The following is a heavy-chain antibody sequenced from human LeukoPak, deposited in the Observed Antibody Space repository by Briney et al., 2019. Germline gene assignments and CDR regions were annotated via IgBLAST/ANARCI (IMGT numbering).Heavy chain of an antibody. CDR2: IKQDGSEK. CDR3: AREGKQPLLVHYYYMDV. D-gene: IGHD2-21*02. CDR1: GFTFSSYW. Sequence: GGSLRLSCAASGFTFSSYWMSWVRQAPGKGLEWVGNIKQDGSEKYYVDSVKGRFTISRDNAKNSLYLQMNSLRAEDTAVYYCAREGKQPLLVHYYYMDVWGKGTTVTVSS. V-gene: IGHV3-7*01. J-gene: IGHJ6*03.